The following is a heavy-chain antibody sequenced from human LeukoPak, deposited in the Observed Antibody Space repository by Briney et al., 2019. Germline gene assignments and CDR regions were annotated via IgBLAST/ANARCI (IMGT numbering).Heavy chain of an antibody. J-gene: IGHJ3*02. D-gene: IGHD3-3*01. CDR1: GYTFTDYY. CDR2: MHPKSGGT. V-gene: IGHV1-2*02. CDR3: ARHTTIFGVAIIDI. Sequence: ASVKVSCKASGYTFTDYYMHWLRQAPGQGLEWMGWMHPKSGGTNYAQKFQGRVTMTRDTSISTAYMDLSSLRSDDTAVYYCARHTTIFGVAIIDIWGQGTMVTVSS.